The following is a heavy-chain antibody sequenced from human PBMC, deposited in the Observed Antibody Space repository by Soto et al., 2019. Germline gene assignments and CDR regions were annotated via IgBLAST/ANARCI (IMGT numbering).Heavy chain of an antibody. Sequence: PSETLSLTCTVSGGSVSSGSYYWSWIRQPPGKGLEWIGYIYYSGSTNYNPSLKSRVTISVDTSKNQFSLKLISVTAADTAVYYCVREIDIVVVVAATGRLNWFDPWGQGTLVTVSS. CDR1: GGSVSSGSYY. V-gene: IGHV4-61*01. CDR2: IYYSGST. D-gene: IGHD2-15*01. CDR3: VREIDIVVVVAATGRLNWFDP. J-gene: IGHJ5*02.